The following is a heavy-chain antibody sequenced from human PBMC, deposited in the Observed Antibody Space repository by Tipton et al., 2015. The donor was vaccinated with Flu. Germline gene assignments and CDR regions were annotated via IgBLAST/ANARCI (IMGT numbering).Heavy chain of an antibody. Sequence: QLVQSGVEVKKPGASGKVSCKASGYTFTNFGITWVRQAPGQGLEWMGWISGYNGDTNYAEKLQGRVTMTTDASTHTAYMELRSLKSDDTAMYYCARDRGSYNIHLEYHYYYGMDVWGQGTTVTVSS. D-gene: IGHD1-26*01. CDR1: GYTFTNFG. V-gene: IGHV1-18*01. CDR2: ISGYNGDT. CDR3: ARDRGSYNIHLEYHYYYGMDV. J-gene: IGHJ6*02.